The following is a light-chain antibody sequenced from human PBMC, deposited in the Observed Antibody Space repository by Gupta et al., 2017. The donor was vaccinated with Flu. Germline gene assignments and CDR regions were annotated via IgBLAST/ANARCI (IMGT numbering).Light chain of an antibody. J-gene: IGLJ3*02. Sequence: QAALAQPHPASGAPGPRLSISSSRSSSNIGSNAVSWYQLLPAKAPKLLISYDDLLPSGVSDRFSGSKSGTSASLVIRGLQSDDEADYYCATWDDSLNGPVFGGGTKLTVL. CDR3: ATWDDSLNGPV. CDR2: YDD. CDR1: SSNIGSNA. V-gene: IGLV1-36*01.